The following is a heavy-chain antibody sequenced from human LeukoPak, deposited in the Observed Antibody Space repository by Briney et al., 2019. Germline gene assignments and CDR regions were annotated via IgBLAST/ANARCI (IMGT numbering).Heavy chain of an antibody. CDR3: VMEQIDYDFWSAQGAFDI. CDR2: ISSDGKYI. Sequence: GGSLRLSCAASGFTFSHYNMNWVRQAPGKGLEWVSSISSDGKYIYYADSMKGRFTISRDNAQNSLYLQMTSLRAEDTAVYYCVMEQIDYDFWSAQGAFDIWGQGTMVTVSS. J-gene: IGHJ3*02. V-gene: IGHV3-21*01. D-gene: IGHD3-3*01. CDR1: GFTFSHYN.